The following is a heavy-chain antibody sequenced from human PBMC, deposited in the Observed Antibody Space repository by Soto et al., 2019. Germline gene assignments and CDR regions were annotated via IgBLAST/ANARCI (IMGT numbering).Heavy chain of an antibody. CDR2: ISAYNGNT. D-gene: IGHD2-2*01. CDR1: GYTFTSYG. J-gene: IGHJ6*02. Sequence: GASVKVSCKASGYTFTSYGISWVRQAPGQGLEWMGWISAYNGNTNYAQKLQGRVTMTTDTSTSTAYMELRSLRSDDKAVYYCARDTRINTQILRGYYYGMDVWGQGTTVTVSS. CDR3: ARDTRINTQILRGYYYGMDV. V-gene: IGHV1-18*01.